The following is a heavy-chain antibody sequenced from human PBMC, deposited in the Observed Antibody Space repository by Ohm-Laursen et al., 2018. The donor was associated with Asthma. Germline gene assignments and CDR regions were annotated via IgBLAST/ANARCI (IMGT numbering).Heavy chain of an antibody. CDR3: AKDSRHSSSSTYYYYGMDV. V-gene: IGHV3-9*01. D-gene: IGHD6-6*01. J-gene: IGHJ6*02. Sequence: SLRLSCTASGFTFDDYAMHWVRQAPGKGLEWVSGISWNSGSIGYADSVKGRFTISRDNAKNSLYLQMNSLRAEDTALYYCAKDSRHSSSSTYYYYGMDVWGQGTTVTVSS. CDR1: GFTFDDYA. CDR2: ISWNSGSI.